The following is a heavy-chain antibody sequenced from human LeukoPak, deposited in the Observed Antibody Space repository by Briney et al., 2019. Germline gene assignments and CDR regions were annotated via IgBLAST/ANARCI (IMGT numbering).Heavy chain of an antibody. CDR1: GFTFSSHG. J-gene: IGHJ3*02. CDR3: AKANYDILTGYLNYDAFDI. D-gene: IGHD3-9*01. Sequence: GGSLRLSCAASGFTFSSHGMHWVRQAPGKGLEWVAVISYDGSNKYYADSVKGRFTISRDNSKNTLYLQMNSLRAEDTAVYYCAKANYDILTGYLNYDAFDIWGQGTMVTVSS. CDR2: ISYDGSNK. V-gene: IGHV3-30*18.